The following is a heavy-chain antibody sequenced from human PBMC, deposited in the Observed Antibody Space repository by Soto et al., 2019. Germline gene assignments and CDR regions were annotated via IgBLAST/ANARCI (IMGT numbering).Heavy chain of an antibody. J-gene: IGHJ3*01. Sequence: QVQLVQSGPEVKKPGSSVKVSCKASADSFSNYAITWVRQAPGQGLEWMGGIIPMFGTTNYAQKFQASVAITADESRSTVYLDLNTLASEDTAVYFCARWSSTTTDDAFDVWGQGTMVKVSS. CDR3: ARWSSTTTDDAFDV. V-gene: IGHV1-69*01. CDR2: IIPMFGTT. CDR1: ADSFSNYA. D-gene: IGHD6-13*01.